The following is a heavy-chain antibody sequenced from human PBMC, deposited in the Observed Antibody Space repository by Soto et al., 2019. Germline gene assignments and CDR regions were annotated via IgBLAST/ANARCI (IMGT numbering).Heavy chain of an antibody. J-gene: IGHJ5*02. Sequence: EVQLLESGGGLVQPGGSLRLSCAASGFTFSSHVMSWVRQAPGKGLEWVSAASARNTNTYYADSVRGRFTISRDNSKSTVYLQMDSLRVEDTAVYHCARDVTSHGPRGYSSAWYGLFAPWGQGTLVVVSS. D-gene: IGHD6-19*01. CDR3: ARDVTSHGPRGYSSAWYGLFAP. CDR1: GFTFSSHV. CDR2: ASARNTNT. V-gene: IGHV3-23*01.